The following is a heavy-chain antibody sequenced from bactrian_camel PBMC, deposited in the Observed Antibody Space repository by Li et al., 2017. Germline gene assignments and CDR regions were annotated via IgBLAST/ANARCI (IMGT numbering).Heavy chain of an antibody. CDR3: ATAILGRRPLDPRNYCGTLVGYGF. Sequence: HVQLVESGGGSVQAGGSLRLSCIASGFTFYSDMGWYRQTPGNKCELIVHRRSDGNIWYADSVKGRFTISQVIANDTLYLEMNGLRPEDTATYYCATAILGRRPLDPRNYCGTLVGYGFWGQGTQVTVS. CDR1: GFTFYSD. V-gene: IGHV3S55*01. CDR2: RRSDGNI. J-gene: IGHJ4*01. D-gene: IGHD3*01.